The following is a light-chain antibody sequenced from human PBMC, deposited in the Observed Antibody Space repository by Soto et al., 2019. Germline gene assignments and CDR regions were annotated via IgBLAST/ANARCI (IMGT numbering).Light chain of an antibody. Sequence: QSVLTQPPSASGTPGQRVTISCSGSRSNIGSNAVSWYQQLPGTAPKLLIYKDNQRPSGVPDRFSASKSGTSASLAISGLQSEDEADYYCAAWDDSLNARGVFGGGTKVTVL. CDR3: AAWDDSLNARGV. J-gene: IGLJ3*02. CDR2: KDN. V-gene: IGLV1-44*01. CDR1: RSNIGSNA.